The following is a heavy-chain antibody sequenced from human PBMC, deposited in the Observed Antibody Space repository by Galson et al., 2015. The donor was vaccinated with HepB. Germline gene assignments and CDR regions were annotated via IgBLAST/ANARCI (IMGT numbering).Heavy chain of an antibody. CDR2: MNTNSGNT. J-gene: IGHJ3*01. Sequence: SVKVSCKASGYTFTSFDINWVRQATGQGPEWIGWMNTNSGNTGYAQKFRGRVTMTRNTSLSTAYMEMSSLRSEDTAVYYCARFRLSFYDRSPGKSFNNWGQGTMVTVSS. CDR1: GYTFTSFD. CDR3: ARFRLSFYDRSPGKSFNN. D-gene: IGHD2/OR15-2a*01. V-gene: IGHV1-8*01.